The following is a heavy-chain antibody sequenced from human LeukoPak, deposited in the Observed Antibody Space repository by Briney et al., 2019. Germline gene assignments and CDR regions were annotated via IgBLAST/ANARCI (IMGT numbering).Heavy chain of an antibody. CDR2: ISGSGGST. Sequence: GGSLRLSCAASGFTFSSYAMSWVRQAPGKGLEWVSAISGSGGSTYYADSVKGRFTISRDNSKNTLYLQMNSLRAEDTAVYYCARGPSIDILTGYPDYYYYGMDVWGQGTTVTVSS. J-gene: IGHJ6*02. CDR1: GFTFSSYA. D-gene: IGHD3-9*01. V-gene: IGHV3-23*01. CDR3: ARGPSIDILTGYPDYYYYGMDV.